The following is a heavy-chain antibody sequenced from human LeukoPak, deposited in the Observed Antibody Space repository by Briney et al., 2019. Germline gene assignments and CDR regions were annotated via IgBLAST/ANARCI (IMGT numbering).Heavy chain of an antibody. V-gene: IGHV4-31*03. D-gene: IGHD5-18*01. Sequence: PSETLSLTCTVSGGSITSGSYYWSWIRQHPGKGLEWIGYIYYSGTTYYNPSLKSRVSISEDTSKNQFSLNLSSVTAADTAVYYCARDLGQYSYINDWGQGTLVTVSS. CDR3: ARDLGQYSYIND. J-gene: IGHJ4*02. CDR2: IYYSGTT. CDR1: GGSITSGSYY.